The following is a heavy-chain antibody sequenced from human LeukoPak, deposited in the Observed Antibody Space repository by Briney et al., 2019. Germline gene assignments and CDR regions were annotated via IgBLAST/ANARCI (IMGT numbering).Heavy chain of an antibody. V-gene: IGHV4-39*07. Sequence: SETVSLTCTVSGASVSNNNYYWGWVRQSPGKGLEWIASSYYSGSTYYNPSLKSRLTISVDTSKNQLSLKLNSLTAADTAVYYCARASLRYFGDYWGQGTLVTVSS. D-gene: IGHD3-9*01. CDR2: SYYSGST. CDR1: GASVSNNNYY. CDR3: ARASLRYFGDY. J-gene: IGHJ4*02.